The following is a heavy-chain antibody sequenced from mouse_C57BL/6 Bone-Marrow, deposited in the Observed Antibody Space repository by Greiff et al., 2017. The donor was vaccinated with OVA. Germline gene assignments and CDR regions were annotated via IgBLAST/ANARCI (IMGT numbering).Heavy chain of an antibody. Sequence: EVHLVESGAELVRPGASVKLSCTASGFNIKDYYMHWVKQRPEQGLEWIGRIDPEDGDTEYAPKFQRKATMTADTSSNTAYLPLSSLTSEDTAVYYFTTNWGPGYKDYWGQGTSVTVSS. CDR3: TTNWGPGYKDY. CDR1: GFNIKDYY. D-gene: IGHD4-1*01. CDR2: IDPEDGDT. V-gene: IGHV14-1*01. J-gene: IGHJ4*01.